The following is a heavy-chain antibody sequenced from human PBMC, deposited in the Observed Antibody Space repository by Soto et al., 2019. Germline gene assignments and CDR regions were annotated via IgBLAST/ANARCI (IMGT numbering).Heavy chain of an antibody. CDR2: VTGGGHTT. CDR3: ASSSGDLDVYGMDI. J-gene: IGHJ6*02. V-gene: IGHV3-23*01. Sequence: PGGSLRLSCAASGFTLSDHYMSWIRQAPGKGLEWVSTVTGGGHTTYNADSVNGRFTISRDNSKNTLYLQMNNLRAEDTAIYYCASSSGDLDVYGMDIWGQGTTVPVYS. CDR1: GFTLSDHY. D-gene: IGHD3-10*01.